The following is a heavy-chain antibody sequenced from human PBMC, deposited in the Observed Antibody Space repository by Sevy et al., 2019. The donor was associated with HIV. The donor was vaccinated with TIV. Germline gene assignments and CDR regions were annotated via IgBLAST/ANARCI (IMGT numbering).Heavy chain of an antibody. V-gene: IGHV1-2*06. CDR3: ARDPVAPNPAGMDV. CDR1: GYTFTDYY. CDR2: INPNSGDT. Sequence: ASVKVSCKASGYTFTDYYMHWVRQAPGQGLEWMGRINPNSGDTNFVQKFQGRVTMTRDTSISTAYMELSRLISDDTAVYYCARDPVAPNPAGMDVWGQGTTVTVSS. J-gene: IGHJ6*02. D-gene: IGHD5-12*01.